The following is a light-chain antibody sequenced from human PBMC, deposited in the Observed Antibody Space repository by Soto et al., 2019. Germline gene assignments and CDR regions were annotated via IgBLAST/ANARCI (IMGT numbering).Light chain of an antibody. J-gene: IGKJ5*01. CDR1: QRVSGGF. Sequence: DIVLTQSPATLSLSPGESATLYCGASQRVSGGFLAWYQQKTGLAPRLILYDKSFRATGIPDRFSGSGSGTDFNLTISRLEPEDFAVYVCQKYGTSEIIFGRGTRLEIK. CDR3: QKYGTSEII. CDR2: DKS. V-gene: IGKV3D-20*01.